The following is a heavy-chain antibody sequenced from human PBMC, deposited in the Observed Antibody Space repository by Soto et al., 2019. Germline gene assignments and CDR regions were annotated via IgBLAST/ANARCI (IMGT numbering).Heavy chain of an antibody. CDR2: INHSGST. D-gene: IGHD2-2*01. Sequence: PSETLSLTCAVYGGSFSGYYWSWIRQPPGKGLEWIGEINHSGSTNYNPSLKSRVTISVDASKNQFSLKLSSVTAADTAVYYCATSTMPPQLIKYPVNSWGQATLVTVSS. CDR1: GGSFSGYY. V-gene: IGHV4-34*01. CDR3: ATSTMPPQLIKYPVNS. J-gene: IGHJ5*01.